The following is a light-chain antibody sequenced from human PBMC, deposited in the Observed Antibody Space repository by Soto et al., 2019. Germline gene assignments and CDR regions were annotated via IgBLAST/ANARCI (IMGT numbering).Light chain of an antibody. J-gene: IGLJ1*01. CDR1: NSDDGGYNH. Sequence: QSVPTQPPAASGSPGQSVTITCTGTNSDDGGYNHVSWYQQPPGKAPKLTSQEVRKRASGGPDRFSGSKSGNTASLTVSGLQAEYEADYYCSSYAGSKSFGGFGTGTKVTVL. CDR3: SSYAGSKSFGG. CDR2: EVR. V-gene: IGLV2-8*01.